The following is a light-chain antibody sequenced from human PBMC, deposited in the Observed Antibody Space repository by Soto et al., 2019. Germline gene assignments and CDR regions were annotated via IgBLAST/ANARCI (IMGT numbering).Light chain of an antibody. CDR1: TSDGGGYNY. J-gene: IGLJ1*01. V-gene: IGLV2-14*01. CDR3: SSYTRSSPLV. Sequence: QFALTQPASVSGSPGQSITISCTGTTSDGGGYNYVSWYQHHPGKAPKLMIYEVSNRPSGVPNRFPRSKSGNTAALTLPGLEVEYEADYYCSSYTRSSPLVFGPGTQLTVL. CDR2: EVS.